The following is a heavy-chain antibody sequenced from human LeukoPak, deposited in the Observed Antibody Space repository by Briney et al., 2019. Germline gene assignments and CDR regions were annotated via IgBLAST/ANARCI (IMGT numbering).Heavy chain of an antibody. J-gene: IGHJ4*02. CDR3: AKGAYYSGSYGDDY. Sequence: GGSLRLSCAASGLTFSSYVMSWVRQAPGKGLEWVSAISGSGGSTYYADSVKGRFTISRDNSKNTLYLQMNSLRAEDTAVYYCAKGAYYSGSYGDDYWGQGTLVTVSS. V-gene: IGHV3-23*01. CDR2: ISGSGGST. CDR1: GLTFSSYV. D-gene: IGHD1-26*01.